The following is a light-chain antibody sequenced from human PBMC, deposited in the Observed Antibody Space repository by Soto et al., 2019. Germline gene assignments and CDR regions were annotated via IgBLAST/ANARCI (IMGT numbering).Light chain of an antibody. J-gene: IGLJ3*02. CDR2: TSN. Sequence: QSALTQPPSASGTPGQRVTISCSGSSSNIGSNTVNWYAQLPGTAPKLLIYTSNHRPSGVPDRFSGSKSGTSASLAISGLQSEDEADYYCAAWDGSLNAWLFGGGTKLTVL. CDR3: AAWDGSLNAWL. CDR1: SSNIGSNT. V-gene: IGLV1-44*01.